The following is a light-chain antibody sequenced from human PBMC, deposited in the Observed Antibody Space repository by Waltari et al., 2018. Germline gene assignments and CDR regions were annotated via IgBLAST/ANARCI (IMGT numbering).Light chain of an antibody. J-gene: IGKJ1*01. V-gene: IGKV3-20*01. CDR1: QSVRGS. CDR2: GAS. CDR3: QHYVRLPAT. Sequence: EIVLTQSPGTLSLSPGERATLSCRASQSVRGSLAWYQQKAGQAPRLLIYGASSRATGIPDRFSDSGSGTDFSLTISRLEPEDFAVYYCQHYVRLPATFGQGTKVKIK.